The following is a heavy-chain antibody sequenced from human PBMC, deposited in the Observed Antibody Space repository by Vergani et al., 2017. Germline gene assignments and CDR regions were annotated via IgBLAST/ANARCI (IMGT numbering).Heavy chain of an antibody. D-gene: IGHD1-26*01. V-gene: IGHV3-7*01. J-gene: IGHJ4*02. CDR2: IKGDGSAK. Sequence: EVQLVESGGGLVKSGGSLRLSCVASGFTFTDAWMSWVRQAPGKGLEWVAAIKGDGSAKQYVESVKGRFTISRDNAKSSLYLQMNSLRVADTAVYYCARGHPVGSYWGQGTLVTVSS. CDR3: ARGHPVGSY. CDR1: GFTFTDAW.